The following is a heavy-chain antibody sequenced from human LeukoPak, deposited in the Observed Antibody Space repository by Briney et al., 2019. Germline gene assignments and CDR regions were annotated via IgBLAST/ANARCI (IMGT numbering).Heavy chain of an antibody. CDR1: GGTFSSYT. Sequence: SVKVSCKASGGTFSSYTISWVRQAPGQGLEWMGRIIPILGIANYAQKFQGRVTITTDESTSTAYMELSSLRSEDTAVYYCARESGQSTLDYWGQGTLVTVSS. CDR3: ARESGQSTLDY. J-gene: IGHJ4*02. CDR2: IIPILGIA. V-gene: IGHV1-69*16.